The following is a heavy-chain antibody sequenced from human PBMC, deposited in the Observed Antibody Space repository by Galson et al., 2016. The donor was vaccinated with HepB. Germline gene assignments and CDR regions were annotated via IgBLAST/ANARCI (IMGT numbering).Heavy chain of an antibody. Sequence: SVKVSCKASGYIFSKCGINWVRQAPGQGLEWMGWISENNDTKKYAQKFQGRVTLTTDTSTSTAYMELRSLRSDDTAVYYCATSGYYPNWFDPWGQGTLVTVSS. J-gene: IGHJ5*02. CDR3: ATSGYYPNWFDP. CDR2: ISENNDTK. V-gene: IGHV1-18*01. D-gene: IGHD3-22*01. CDR1: GYIFSKCG.